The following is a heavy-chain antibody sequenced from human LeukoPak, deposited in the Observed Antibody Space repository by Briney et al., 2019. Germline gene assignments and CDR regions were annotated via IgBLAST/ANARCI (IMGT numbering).Heavy chain of an antibody. J-gene: IGHJ4*02. Sequence: ASVKVSCKASGYTFTSYYMHWVRQAPGQGLEWMGIINPSGGSTSYAQKFQGRVTMTRDTSTSTVYMELSSLGSEDTAVYYCATSVSGELLLFDYWGQGTLVTVSS. V-gene: IGHV1-46*01. CDR2: INPSGGST. CDR1: GYTFTSYY. CDR3: ATSVSGELLLFDY. D-gene: IGHD1-26*01.